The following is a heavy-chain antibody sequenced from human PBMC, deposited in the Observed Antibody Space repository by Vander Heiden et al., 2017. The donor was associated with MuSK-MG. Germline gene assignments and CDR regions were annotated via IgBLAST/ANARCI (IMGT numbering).Heavy chain of an antibody. J-gene: IGHJ4*02. CDR2: IIPILGIA. Sequence: QVQLVQSGAEAKKPGSSVTLSCKASGGTFSSYAISWVRQAPGQGLEWMGRIIPILGIANYAQKFQGRVTITADKSTSTAYMELSSLRSEDTAVYDCARTSRGDFDDWGQGTLVTVSS. V-gene: IGHV1-69*04. D-gene: IGHD3-10*01. CDR1: GGTFSSYA. CDR3: ARTSRGDFDD.